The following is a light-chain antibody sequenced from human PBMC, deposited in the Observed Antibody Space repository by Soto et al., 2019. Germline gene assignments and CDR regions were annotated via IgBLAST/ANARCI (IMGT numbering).Light chain of an antibody. J-gene: IGLJ3*02. Sequence: QSALTQPPSASGSPGQSVTISCTGSSSDVGGYEYVSWYQQHPGKAPKLIIYEGNKRPSRVSDRFSGSMSANMASLTISGLQAEDEAEYYCCSYTDGSSLVFGGGTKLTVL. CDR2: EGN. CDR3: CSYTDGSSLV. CDR1: SSDVGGYEY. V-gene: IGLV2-8*01.